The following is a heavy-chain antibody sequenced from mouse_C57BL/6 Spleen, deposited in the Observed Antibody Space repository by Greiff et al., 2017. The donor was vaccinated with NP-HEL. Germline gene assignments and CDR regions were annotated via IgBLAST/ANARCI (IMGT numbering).Heavy chain of an antibody. D-gene: IGHD2-5*01. CDR1: GFTFSDYG. CDR2: ISSGSSTI. J-gene: IGHJ2*01. Sequence: EVQLVESGGGLVKPGGSLKLSCAASGFTFSDYGMHWVRQAPEKGLEWVAYISSGSSTIYYADTVKGQFTISRDNAKNTLFLQMTSLRSEDTAMYYCARRTYSNFFFDYWGQGTTLTVSS. V-gene: IGHV5-17*01. CDR3: ARRTYSNFFFDY.